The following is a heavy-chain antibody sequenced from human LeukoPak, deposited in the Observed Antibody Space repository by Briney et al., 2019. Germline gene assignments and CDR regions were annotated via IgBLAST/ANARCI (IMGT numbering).Heavy chain of an antibody. Sequence: PGGSLRLSCAASGFTFSSYAMHWVRQAPGKGLEWVAVISYDGSNKYYADSVKGRFTISRDNSKNTLYLQMNSLRAEDTAVYYCARVSGNSSGYSWGQGTLVTVSS. V-gene: IGHV3-30-3*01. D-gene: IGHD3-22*01. J-gene: IGHJ5*02. CDR1: GFTFSSYA. CDR2: ISYDGSNK. CDR3: ARVSGNSSGYS.